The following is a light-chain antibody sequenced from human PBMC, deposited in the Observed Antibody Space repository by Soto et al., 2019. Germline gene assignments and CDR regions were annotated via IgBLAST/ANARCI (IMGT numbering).Light chain of an antibody. CDR2: GAS. V-gene: IGKV3D-20*02. Sequence: IVLTQSPGTLSLAPGERATLSCSASQSVSNNYLAWYQQKPGQAPRLLIYGASNRATGIPDRFSGSGSGTDFTLTISSLEAEDFAVYYCQQRSIWPLTFGQGTRLETK. CDR1: QSVSNNY. CDR3: QQRSIWPLT. J-gene: IGKJ5*01.